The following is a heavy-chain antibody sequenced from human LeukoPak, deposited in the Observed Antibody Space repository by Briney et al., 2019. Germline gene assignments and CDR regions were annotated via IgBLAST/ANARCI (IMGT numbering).Heavy chain of an antibody. V-gene: IGHV3-74*01. CDR2: INNDGSDT. CDR1: GFTFSSHW. CDR3: TTGHWFGEDSDY. D-gene: IGHD3-10*01. J-gene: IGHJ4*02. Sequence: PGGSLRLSCAASGFTFSSHWIHWVRQAPGKGLVWVSRINNDGSDTTYADSVKGRFTISRDNAKNTLYLQMNSLKTEDTAVYYCTTGHWFGEDSDYWGQGTLVTVSS.